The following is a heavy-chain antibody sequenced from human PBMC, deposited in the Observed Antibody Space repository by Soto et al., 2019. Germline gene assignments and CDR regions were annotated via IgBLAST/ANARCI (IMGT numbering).Heavy chain of an antibody. D-gene: IGHD3-16*02. CDR3: ARARLGELSEFVY. V-gene: IGHV3-33*01. CDR1: GFTFSSYG. J-gene: IGHJ4*02. CDR2: IWYDGSNK. Sequence: GGSLRLSCAASGFTFSSYGMHWVRQAPGKGLEWVAVIWYDGSNKYYADSVRGRFTISRDNSKNALYLQMNSLRAEDTAVYYCARARLGELSEFVYRGQGTLVTRSS.